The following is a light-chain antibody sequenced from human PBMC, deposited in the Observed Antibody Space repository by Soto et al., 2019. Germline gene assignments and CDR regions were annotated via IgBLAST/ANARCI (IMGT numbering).Light chain of an antibody. CDR1: QSVRSD. V-gene: IGKV3-15*01. J-gene: IGKJ1*01. Sequence: EVVLTQSPDTLSVSPGEGATLSCRSSQSVRSDLAWYQHKPGLAPRLLIYGVSTRATGIPVRFSGSGSGTEFTLSISNLQSEDFAVYYCEHYNNWPRTFGQGTKV. CDR2: GVS. CDR3: EHYNNWPRT.